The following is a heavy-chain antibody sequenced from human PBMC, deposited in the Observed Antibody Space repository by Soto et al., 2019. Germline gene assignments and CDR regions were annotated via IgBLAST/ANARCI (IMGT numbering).Heavy chain of an antibody. CDR1: GDSINSSNC. CDR2: IHHSGTT. CDR3: ARVRQYCSATSCYLDP. J-gene: IGHJ5*02. Sequence: SETLSLTCAVSGDSINSSNCWHWVRQPPGKGLEWIGEIHHSGTTNYNPSLKSRVAISVDRSKNQFSLKLNSVTVADTAVYYCARVRQYCSATSCYLDPWGEGTMVTSP. V-gene: IGHV4-4*02. D-gene: IGHD2-2*01.